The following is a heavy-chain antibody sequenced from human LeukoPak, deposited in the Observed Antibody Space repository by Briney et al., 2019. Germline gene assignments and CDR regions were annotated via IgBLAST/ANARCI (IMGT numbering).Heavy chain of an antibody. V-gene: IGHV4-34*01. J-gene: IGHJ4*02. CDR1: GGSFSGYY. Sequence: SETLSLTCAVYGGSFSGYYWSWIRQPPGKGLEWIGEINHSGSTNHNPSLKSRVTISIDTSKKQFSLKLSSVTAADTAVYYCARGRSHDFWSDYYRGRFDYWGQGTLVTVSS. CDR2: INHSGST. D-gene: IGHD3-3*01. CDR3: ARGRSHDFWSDYYRGRFDY.